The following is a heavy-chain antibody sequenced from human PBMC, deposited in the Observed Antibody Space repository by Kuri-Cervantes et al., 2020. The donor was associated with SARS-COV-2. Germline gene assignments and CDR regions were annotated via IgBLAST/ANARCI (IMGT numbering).Heavy chain of an antibody. Sequence: SVKVSCKASGGTFSSYAISWVRQAPGQGLEWMGRIIPILGTANYAQKFQGRVTITADKSTSTAYMELSSLRSEDTAVYYCARDFIAAAGIDYWGRGTLVTVSS. CDR2: IIPILGTA. CDR1: GGTFSSYA. D-gene: IGHD6-13*01. V-gene: IGHV1-69*04. CDR3: ARDFIAAAGIDY. J-gene: IGHJ4*02.